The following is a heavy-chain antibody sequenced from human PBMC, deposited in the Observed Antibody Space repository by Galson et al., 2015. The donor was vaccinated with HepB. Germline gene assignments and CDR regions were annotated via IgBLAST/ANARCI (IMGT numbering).Heavy chain of an antibody. J-gene: IGHJ5*02. CDR1: GGTFSSYA. CDR3: ARDFVDIVVVPAANDLFAWFDP. D-gene: IGHD2-2*01. V-gene: IGHV1-69*04. CDR2: IIPILGIA. Sequence: SVKVSCKASGGTFSSYAISWVRQAPGQGLEWMGRIIPILGIANYAQKFQGRVTITADKSTSTAYMELSSLRSEDTAVYYCARDFVDIVVVPAANDLFAWFDPWGLGTLVTVSS.